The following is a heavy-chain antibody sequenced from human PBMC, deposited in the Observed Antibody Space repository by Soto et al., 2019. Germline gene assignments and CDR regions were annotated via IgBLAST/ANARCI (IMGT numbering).Heavy chain of an antibody. CDR3: AKDNLGSGICSTR. D-gene: IGHD3-10*01. CDR1: GFTFSSYA. V-gene: IGHV3-23*01. CDR2: ISGSGGST. Sequence: EVQLLESGGGLVQPGGSLRLSCAASGFTFSSYAMSWVRQAPGKGLEWVSAISGSGGSTYYADSVKGRFTISRDKSKNPRYLQMNSLRAEDTAVYYCAKDNLGSGICSTRWGQGTLVTVSS. J-gene: IGHJ4*02.